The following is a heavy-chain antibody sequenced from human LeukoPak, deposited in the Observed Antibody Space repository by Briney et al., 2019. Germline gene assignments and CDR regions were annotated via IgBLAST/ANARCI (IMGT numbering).Heavy chain of an antibody. D-gene: IGHD6-19*01. J-gene: IGHJ3*02. V-gene: IGHV3-30*03. CDR3: ATHSSGDAFDI. CDR2: ISYDGSNK. Sequence: GRSLRLSCAASGFTFSSYGMHWVRQAPGKGLEWVAVISYDGSNKYYADSAKGRFTISRDNSKNTLYLQMNSLRAEDTAVYYCATHSSGDAFDIWGQGTMVTVSS. CDR1: GFTFSSYG.